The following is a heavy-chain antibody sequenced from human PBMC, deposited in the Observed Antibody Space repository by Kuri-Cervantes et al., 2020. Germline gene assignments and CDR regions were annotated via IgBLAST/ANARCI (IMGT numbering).Heavy chain of an antibody. CDR1: GFTFDDYT. CDR2: ISWDGGST. Sequence: GGSLRLSCAASGFTFDDYTMHWVRQAPGKGLEWVSLISWDGGSTYYADSVKGRFTISRDNAKNSLYLQMNSLRAEDTAVYYCARDSTSRFGGYDDSPFDYWGQGTLVTVSS. D-gene: IGHD5-12*01. J-gene: IGHJ4*02. CDR3: ARDSTSRFGGYDDSPFDY. V-gene: IGHV3-43*01.